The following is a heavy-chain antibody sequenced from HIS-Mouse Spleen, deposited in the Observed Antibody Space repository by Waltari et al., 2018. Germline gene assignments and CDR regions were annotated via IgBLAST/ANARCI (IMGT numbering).Heavy chain of an antibody. Sequence: QLQLQESGPGLLKPSETLSLTCAVYGGSFSGYYWSWIRQPPGKGLEWIGEIKHRGSTNLNPALKSRVTISVDPSKNQFSLKLSSVTAADTAVYYCARGPYSGYDYAFDIWGQGTMVTVSS. CDR1: GGSFSGYY. CDR2: IKHRGST. D-gene: IGHD5-12*01. V-gene: IGHV4-34*01. J-gene: IGHJ3*02. CDR3: ARGPYSGYDYAFDI.